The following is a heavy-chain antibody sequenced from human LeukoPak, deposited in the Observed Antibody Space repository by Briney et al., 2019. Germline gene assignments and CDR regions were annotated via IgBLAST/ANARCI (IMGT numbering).Heavy chain of an antibody. V-gene: IGHV3-48*03. J-gene: IGHJ6*02. D-gene: IGHD3-10*01. CDR1: EFTFSTYE. CDR3: AREYGSGSYKYGMDV. CDR2: ISRSGSTI. Sequence: GGSLRLSCAASEFTFSTYEMNWVRQAPGKGLEWVSYISRSGSTIHYADSVKGRFTLSRDNAKNSLYLQMNSLRAEDTAVYYCAREYGSGSYKYGMDVWGQGTTVTVSS.